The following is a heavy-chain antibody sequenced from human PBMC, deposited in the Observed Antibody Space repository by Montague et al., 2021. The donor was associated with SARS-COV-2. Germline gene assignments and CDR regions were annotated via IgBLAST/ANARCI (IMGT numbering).Heavy chain of an antibody. D-gene: IGHD6-6*01. Sequence: SETLSLTCTVSGDSLSFYFWTWIRQPPGRGLEWIGYIEYSGSTNYNPSLKSRLTMSLDMSSNQFSLELRSVTAAASAVYYCVRLGYSTSTVDSWGHGTLVSVSS. V-gene: IGHV4-59*08. CDR2: IEYSGST. CDR1: GDSLSFYF. CDR3: VRLGYSTSTVDS. J-gene: IGHJ5*01.